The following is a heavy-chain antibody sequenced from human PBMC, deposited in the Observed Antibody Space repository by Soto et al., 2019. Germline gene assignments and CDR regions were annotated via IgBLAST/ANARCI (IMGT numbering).Heavy chain of an antibody. V-gene: IGHV3-15*01. CDR3: TTGLAAAGTNY. D-gene: IGHD6-13*01. CDR2: IKSKADGGTT. J-gene: IGHJ4*02. Sequence: WVSLRRSCSASGLHFNAAWTRWVRQAPGKGLEWVCRIKSKADGGTTDFAAPVKGRFTISRDDSKNIVYLQMNSLKIEDTAVYYCTTGLAAAGTNYWDKGTLVTVAS. CDR1: GLHFNAAW.